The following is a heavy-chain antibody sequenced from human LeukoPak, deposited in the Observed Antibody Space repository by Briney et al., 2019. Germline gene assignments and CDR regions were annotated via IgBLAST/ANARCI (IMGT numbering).Heavy chain of an antibody. D-gene: IGHD2-15*01. J-gene: IGHJ4*02. CDR1: GGSFSGYY. CDR2: INHSGST. CDR3: ARGLSAIVY. Sequence: PSETLSLTCAVYGGSFSGYYWSWIRQPPGKGLEWIGEINHSGSTNYDPSLKSRVTISVDTSKNQFSLKLSSVTAADTAVYYCARGLSAIVYCGQGTLVIVSS. V-gene: IGHV4-34*01.